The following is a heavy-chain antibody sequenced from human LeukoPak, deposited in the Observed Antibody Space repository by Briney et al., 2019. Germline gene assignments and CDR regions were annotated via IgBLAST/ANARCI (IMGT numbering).Heavy chain of an antibody. J-gene: IGHJ4*02. D-gene: IGHD6-19*01. CDR1: GFTFSSHT. CDR3: AKESLGQWLANTPFDY. Sequence: GGSLRLSCAASGFTFSSHTITWVRQAPGKGLEWVSAISGSGGSTYYADSVKGRFTISRDNSKNTLYLQMNSLRAEDTAVYYCAKESLGQWLANTPFDYWGQGTLVTVSS. CDR2: ISGSGGST. V-gene: IGHV3-23*01.